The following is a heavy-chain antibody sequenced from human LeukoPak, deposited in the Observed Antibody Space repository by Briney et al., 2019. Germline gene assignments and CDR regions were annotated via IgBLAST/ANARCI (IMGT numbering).Heavy chain of an antibody. D-gene: IGHD3-16*01. V-gene: IGHV4-59*08. J-gene: IGHJ3*02. CDR1: GGSISSYY. Sequence: PSETLSLTCTVSGGSISSYYWSWIRQPPGKGLEWIGYIYYSGSTNYSPSLKSRVTISVDTSKNQFSLKLSSVTAADTAVYYCARQATFWGTFDIWGQGTMVTVSS. CDR3: ARQATFWGTFDI. CDR2: IYYSGST.